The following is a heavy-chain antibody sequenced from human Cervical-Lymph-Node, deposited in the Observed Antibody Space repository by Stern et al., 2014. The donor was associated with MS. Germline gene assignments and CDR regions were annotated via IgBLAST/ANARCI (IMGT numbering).Heavy chain of an antibody. V-gene: IGHV3-11*01. CDR3: VRSGAGNWFDP. Sequence: VQLVESGGGLVKTGGSLRLSCAASGFTFSAFYMTRMRPAPGKGLEWVSYISTTGSPTFYADSVKGRFTISRDNAKNSVSLQMNSLRAEDTAVYYCVRSGAGNWFDPWGQGTLVTVSS. J-gene: IGHJ5*02. CDR1: GFTFSAFY. D-gene: IGHD3-10*01. CDR2: ISTTGSPT.